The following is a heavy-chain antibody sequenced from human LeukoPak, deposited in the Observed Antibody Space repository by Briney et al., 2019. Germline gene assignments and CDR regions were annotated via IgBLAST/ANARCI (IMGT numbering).Heavy chain of an antibody. Sequence: SETLSLTCTVSGGSISSSSYYWGWIRQPPGKGLEWIGSIYYSGSTYYNPSLKSRVTISVDTSKNQFSLKLSSVTAADTAVYYCATLGDYSSSWPPDVWGQGTTVTVSS. V-gene: IGHV4-39*07. CDR1: GGSISSSSYY. D-gene: IGHD6-13*01. J-gene: IGHJ6*02. CDR2: IYYSGST. CDR3: ATLGDYSSSWPPDV.